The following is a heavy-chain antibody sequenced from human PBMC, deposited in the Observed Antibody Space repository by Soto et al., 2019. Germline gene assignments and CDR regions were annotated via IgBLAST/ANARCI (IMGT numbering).Heavy chain of an antibody. CDR2: ISAYNGNT. CDR3: VWIVVVRCPDLFDY. D-gene: IGHD3-22*01. J-gene: IGHJ4*02. V-gene: IGHV1-18*01. CDR1: GYTFTSYG. Sequence: ASVKVSCKASGYTFTSYGISWVRQAPGQGLEWMGWISAYNGNTNYAQKLQGRVTMTTDTSTSTAYMELRSLRSDDTAVYYCVWIVVVRCPDLFDYWGQGTLVTVSS.